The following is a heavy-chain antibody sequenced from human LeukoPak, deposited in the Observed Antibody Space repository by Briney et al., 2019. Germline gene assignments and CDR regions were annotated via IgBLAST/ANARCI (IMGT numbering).Heavy chain of an antibody. Sequence: GGSLRLSCAASGFTFSNYAMTWVRQAPGKGLEWVSGISGSGGNPYYAGSVKGRFTISRDNSKNTVYLQMNSLRADDTAVYYCAKGLSTSYYSDFDYWGQGTLVTVSS. CDR1: GFTFSNYA. CDR3: AKGLSTSYYSDFDY. CDR2: ISGSGGNP. J-gene: IGHJ4*02. V-gene: IGHV3-23*01. D-gene: IGHD2-2*01.